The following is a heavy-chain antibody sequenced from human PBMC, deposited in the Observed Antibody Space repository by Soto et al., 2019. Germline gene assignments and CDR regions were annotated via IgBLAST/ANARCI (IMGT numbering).Heavy chain of an antibody. Sequence: QITLKESGPTLVKPTQTLTLTCTFSGFSLSTSGVGVGWISQPPGKALEWLALMYWNDDKRYSPSMKSMLIITKDTSKNQLVLIMTNMDPVYTAKYYCVHRQMGGYCRRTSCLEAFDIWGQGTMVTVSS. CDR3: VHRQMGGYCRRTSCLEAFDI. V-gene: IGHV2-5*01. J-gene: IGHJ3*02. CDR1: GFSLSTSGVG. CDR2: MYWNDDK. D-gene: IGHD2-2*01.